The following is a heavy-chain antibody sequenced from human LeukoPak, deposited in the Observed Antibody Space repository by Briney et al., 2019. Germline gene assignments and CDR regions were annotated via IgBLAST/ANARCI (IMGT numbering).Heavy chain of an antibody. CDR1: GFTFSSYS. J-gene: IGHJ4*02. CDR2: ISSSSSYI. Sequence: GGSLRLSCAASGFTFSSYSMNWVRQAPGKGLEWVSSISSSSSYIYYADSVKGRFTISRDNAKNSLYLQMNSLRAEDTAAYYCARETDYGDYEGGVYWGQGTLVTVSS. CDR3: ARETDYGDYEGGVY. D-gene: IGHD4-17*01. V-gene: IGHV3-21*01.